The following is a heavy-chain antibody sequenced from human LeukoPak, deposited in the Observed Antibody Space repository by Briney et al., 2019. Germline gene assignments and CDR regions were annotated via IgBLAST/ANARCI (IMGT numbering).Heavy chain of an antibody. CDR1: GYTFTGYY. CDR2: INPNSGGT. V-gene: IGHV1-2*02. Sequence: ASVKVSCKASGYTFTGYYMHWVRQAPGQRLEWMGWINPNSGGTNYAQKFQGRVTMTRDTSISTAYMELSRLRSDDTAVYYCARYCSSTSCYRVNDAFDIWGQGTMVTVSS. D-gene: IGHD2-2*01. J-gene: IGHJ3*02. CDR3: ARYCSSTSCYRVNDAFDI.